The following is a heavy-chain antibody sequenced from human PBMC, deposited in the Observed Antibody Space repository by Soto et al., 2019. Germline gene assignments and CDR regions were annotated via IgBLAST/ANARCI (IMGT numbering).Heavy chain of an antibody. V-gene: IGHV4-31*03. J-gene: IGHJ6*02. CDR2: IYYSGST. D-gene: IGHD2-2*02. Sequence: SETLSLTCTVSGGSISSGGYYWSWIRQHPGKGLEWIGYIYYSGSTYYNPSLKSRVTISVDTSKNQFSLKLSSVTAADTAVYYCARGLLGYCSSTSCYTDRGYYYYGMDVWGQGTTVTVS. CDR1: GGSISSGGYY. CDR3: ARGLLGYCSSTSCYTDRGYYYYGMDV.